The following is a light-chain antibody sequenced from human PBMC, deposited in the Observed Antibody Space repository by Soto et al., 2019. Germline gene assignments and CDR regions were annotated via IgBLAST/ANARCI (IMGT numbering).Light chain of an antibody. J-gene: IGKJ4*01. CDR1: QSVSSS. Sequence: DIVLTQSPATLSSSPGDRATISCRASQSVSSSLAWYQQKPGKAPKLLIYEASTRQSGIPSSFSGGGSGTEFTLTISSLQPDDFAAYYCQQDGSYPLTFGGGTKVEIK. CDR3: QQDGSYPLT. V-gene: IGKV3-11*01. CDR2: EAS.